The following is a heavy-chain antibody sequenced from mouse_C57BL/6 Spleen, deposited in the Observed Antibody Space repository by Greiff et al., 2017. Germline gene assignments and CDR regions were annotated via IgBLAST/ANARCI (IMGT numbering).Heavy chain of an antibody. Sequence: QVQLQQPGAELVKPGASVKLSCKASGYTFTSYWMHWVKQRPGQGLEWIGMIHPNSGSTNYNEKFKSKATLTVDKSSSTAYMQLSSLTSEDSAVYYCAGGDSNWGNYFDDWGQGTTLTVSS. CDR1: GYTFTSYW. V-gene: IGHV1-64*01. CDR2: IHPNSGST. CDR3: AGGDSNWGNYFDD. J-gene: IGHJ2*01. D-gene: IGHD2-5*01.